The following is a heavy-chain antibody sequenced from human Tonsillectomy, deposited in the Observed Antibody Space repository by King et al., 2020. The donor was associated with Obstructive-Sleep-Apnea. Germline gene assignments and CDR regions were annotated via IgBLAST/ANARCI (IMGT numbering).Heavy chain of an antibody. CDR1: GYTFTNYD. Sequence: QLVQSGAEVKKPGASVKVSCKASGYTFTNYDINWVRQATGQGLEWMVWMNPNSGNTDYAHKFQGRVTMTRETSITTAYMGLSSLRFEDTAVYYCAREVDPFGDSYGAGDYWGQGTLVTVSS. CDR3: AREVDPFGDSYGAGDY. CDR2: MNPNSGNT. V-gene: IGHV1-8*01. J-gene: IGHJ4*02. D-gene: IGHD5-12*01.